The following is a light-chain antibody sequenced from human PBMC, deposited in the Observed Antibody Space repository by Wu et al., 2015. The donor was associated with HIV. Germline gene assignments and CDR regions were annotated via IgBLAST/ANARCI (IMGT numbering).Light chain of an antibody. CDR2: GAS. Sequence: EIVLTQSPGTLSLSPGERATLSCRASQSISSSYLAWYQQKPGQAPRLLIYGASRRASGIPDRVSGSGSGTDFTLTISRLEPEDFAVYYCQHYGSSTYTFGQGTKLEIK. J-gene: IGKJ2*01. V-gene: IGKV3-20*01. CDR1: QSISSSY. CDR3: QHYGSSTYT.